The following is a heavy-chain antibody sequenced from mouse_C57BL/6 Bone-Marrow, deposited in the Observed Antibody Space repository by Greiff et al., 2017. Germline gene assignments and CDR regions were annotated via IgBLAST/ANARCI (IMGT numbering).Heavy chain of an antibody. CDR2: INTSSGYT. CDR3: AGSYYYGSSYGIYYAMDY. Sequence: QVQLQQSGAELARPGASVKMSCTASGYTFTSYTMHWVKQRPGQGLEWIGYINTSSGYTKYNQKFKDKATLTADKSTSTTYMQLSSLTSEDSAVYYYAGSYYYGSSYGIYYAMDYWGQGTSVTVSS. D-gene: IGHD1-1*01. CDR1: GYTFTSYT. J-gene: IGHJ4*01. V-gene: IGHV1-4*01.